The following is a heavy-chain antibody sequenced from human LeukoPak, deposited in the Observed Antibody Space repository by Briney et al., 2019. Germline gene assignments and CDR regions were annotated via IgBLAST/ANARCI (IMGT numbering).Heavy chain of an antibody. CDR1: GYTFTSYD. D-gene: IGHD5-18*01. CDR2: MNPNSGNT. J-gene: IGHJ5*02. Sequence: ASVKVSCKASGYTFTSYDINWVRQATGQGLEWMGWMNPNSGNTGYAQKFQGRATMTRNTSISTAYMELSSLRSEDTAVYYCARVFRRRRGYSYGLFDPWGQGTLVTVSS. V-gene: IGHV1-8*01. CDR3: ARVFRRRRGYSYGLFDP.